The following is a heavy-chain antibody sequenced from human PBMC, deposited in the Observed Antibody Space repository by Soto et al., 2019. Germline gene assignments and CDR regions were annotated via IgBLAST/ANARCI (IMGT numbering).Heavy chain of an antibody. CDR2: ISHSGTS. CDR3: ARVVLTITRGAFDA. D-gene: IGHD3-9*01. CDR1: GGSISSSHW. V-gene: IGHV4-4*02. Sequence: QVQLQESGPGLVKPSGTLSLTCAVSGGSISSSHWWTWVRQSPGKGLAYIGEISHSGTSNSNPSLKSRVTLPVDKSKNHFSLTLTSVTAADTAVYYCARVVLTITRGAFDAWGQGTLVIVSS. J-gene: IGHJ3*01.